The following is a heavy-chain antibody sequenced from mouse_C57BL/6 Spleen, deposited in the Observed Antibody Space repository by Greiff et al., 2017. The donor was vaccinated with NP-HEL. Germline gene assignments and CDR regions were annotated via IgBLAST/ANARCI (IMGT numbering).Heavy chain of an antibody. CDR2: IYPGSGNT. V-gene: IGHV1-76*01. D-gene: IGHD2-3*01. J-gene: IGHJ3*01. CDR3: AREGPYEGDWFAY. CDR1: GYTFTDYY. Sequence: QVQLQQSGAELVRPGASVKLSCKASGYTFTDYYINWVKQRPGQGLEWIARIYPGSGNTYYNEKFKGKATLTAEKSSSTAYMQLSSLTSEDSAVYFCAREGPYEGDWFAYWGQGTLVTVSA.